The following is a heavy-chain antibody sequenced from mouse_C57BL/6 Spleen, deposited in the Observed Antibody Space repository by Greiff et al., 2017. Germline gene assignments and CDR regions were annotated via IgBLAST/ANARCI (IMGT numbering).Heavy chain of an antibody. CDR1: GYTFTSYW. CDR3: ARGGYDGGYYFDY. J-gene: IGHJ2*01. CDR2: IDTSDSAT. D-gene: IGHD2-2*01. Sequence: QVQLQQPGAELVRPGPSVTMSCKASGYTFTSYWIHWVKQRPIKGLEWIGNIDTSDSATHYNQKFKEKATLTVHKSSRTAYMQLISVTSEDYAVYYCARGGYDGGYYFDYWGQGTTLTVSS. V-gene: IGHV1-52*01.